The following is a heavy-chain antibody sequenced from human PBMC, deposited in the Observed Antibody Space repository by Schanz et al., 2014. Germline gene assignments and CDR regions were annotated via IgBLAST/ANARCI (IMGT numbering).Heavy chain of an antibody. D-gene: IGHD7-27*01. J-gene: IGHJ3*02. CDR2: ISYDGSTK. CDR1: GFTFSSYA. V-gene: IGHV3-30*04. Sequence: QVQLVESGGGVVQPGRSLRLSCAASGFTFSSYAMHWVRQAPGKGLEWVAVISYDGSTKYYADSVKGRFTISRDNAKNSLYLEMTSLRGEDTAVYYCARENLNWEAFDIWGQGTVVTVSS. CDR3: ARENLNWEAFDI.